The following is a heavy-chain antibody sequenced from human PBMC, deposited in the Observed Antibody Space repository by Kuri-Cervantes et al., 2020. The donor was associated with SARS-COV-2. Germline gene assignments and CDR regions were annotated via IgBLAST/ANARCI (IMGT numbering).Heavy chain of an antibody. CDR2: IYYSGST. D-gene: IGHD3-10*01. CDR1: GGSISSSNYY. Sequence: SETLSLTCTVSGGSISSSNYYWGWIRQPPGKGLEWIGSIYYSGSTYNNPSLKSRVTISVDTSKNQFSLKLSSVTAADTAVYYCARHDGGYFDYWGQGTLVTASS. CDR3: ARHDGGYFDY. J-gene: IGHJ4*02. V-gene: IGHV4-39*01.